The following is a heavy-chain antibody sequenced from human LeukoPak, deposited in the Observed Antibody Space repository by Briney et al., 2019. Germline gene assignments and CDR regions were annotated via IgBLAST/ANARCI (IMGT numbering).Heavy chain of an antibody. CDR1: GYTFTGYD. V-gene: IGHV1-2*02. J-gene: IGHJ6*02. D-gene: IGHD2-21*02. Sequence: ASVKVSCKASGYTFTGYDMHWVRQAPGQGLEWMGWINPNSGGTNYAQKFQGRVTMTRDTSISTACMELSRLRSDDTAVYYCARVSEGDPYGMDVWGQGTTVTVSS. CDR2: INPNSGGT. CDR3: ARVSEGDPYGMDV.